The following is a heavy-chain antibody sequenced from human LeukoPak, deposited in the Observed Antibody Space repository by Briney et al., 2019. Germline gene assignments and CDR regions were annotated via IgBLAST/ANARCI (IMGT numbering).Heavy chain of an antibody. V-gene: IGHV3-30*19. CDR3: ARGYSYGLDY. J-gene: IGHJ4*02. D-gene: IGHD5-18*01. Sequence: GGSLRLSCAAPGFTFSSYGMHWVRQAPGKGLEWVAVISYDGSNKYYADSVKGRFTISRDNSKNTLYLQMNSLRAEDTAVYYCARGYSYGLDYWGQGTLVTVSS. CDR2: ISYDGSNK. CDR1: GFTFSSYG.